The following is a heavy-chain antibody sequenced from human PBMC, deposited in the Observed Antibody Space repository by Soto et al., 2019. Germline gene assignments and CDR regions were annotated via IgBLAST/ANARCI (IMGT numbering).Heavy chain of an antibody. V-gene: IGHV4-59*01. CDR2: IYYSGST. CDR1: GGSISSYY. J-gene: IGHJ3*02. D-gene: IGHD6-13*01. Sequence: SETLSLTCTVSGGSISSYYWSWIRQPPGKGLEWIGYIYYSGSTNYNPSLKSRVTISVDTSKNQFSLKLSSVTAADTAVYYCARSLPQLRIAAAGDAFDIWGQGTMVTVSS. CDR3: ARSLPQLRIAAAGDAFDI.